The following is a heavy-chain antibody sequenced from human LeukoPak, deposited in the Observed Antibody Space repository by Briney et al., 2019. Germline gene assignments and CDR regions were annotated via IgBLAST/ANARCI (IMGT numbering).Heavy chain of an antibody. CDR2: VSGTSEYI. V-gene: IGHV3-21*06. Sequence: GGSLRLSCAASGFTFSSYAMSWVRQAPGKGLEWVSSVSGTSEYIYYADSVRGRFTISRDNAKNTVYLQMNSLRAEDTAVYYCARWYSSGWYSDYWGQGTLVTVSS. CDR3: ARWYSSGWYSDY. D-gene: IGHD6-19*01. CDR1: GFTFSSYA. J-gene: IGHJ4*02.